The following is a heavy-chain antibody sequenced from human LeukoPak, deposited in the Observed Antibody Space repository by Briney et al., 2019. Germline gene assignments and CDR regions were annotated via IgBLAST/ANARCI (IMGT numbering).Heavy chain of an antibody. Sequence: ASVKVSCKASGYTFTSYAMHWVRQAPGQRLEWMGWITAGNGNTKYSQKFQGRATVTRDTSASIAYMELSSLRSEDTAVYYCARSWGVATSFDYWGQGTLVTVSS. CDR2: ITAGNGNT. V-gene: IGHV1-3*01. J-gene: IGHJ4*02. D-gene: IGHD3-10*01. CDR1: GYTFTSYA. CDR3: ARSWGVATSFDY.